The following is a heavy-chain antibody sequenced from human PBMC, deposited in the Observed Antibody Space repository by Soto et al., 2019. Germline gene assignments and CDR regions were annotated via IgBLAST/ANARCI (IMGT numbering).Heavy chain of an antibody. CDR1: GCTFSSYA. V-gene: IGHV1-69*13. J-gene: IGHJ6*01. CDR3: ARGEYSYGFTLYYYGMEF. D-gene: IGHD5-18*01. Sequence: SVKVSCKASGCTFSSYAISWVRQAPGQGLEWMGGIIPIFGTANYAQKFQGRVTITADESTSTAYMELSSLRSEDTAVYYCARGEYSYGFTLYYYGMEFWGQGTTVTVSS. CDR2: IIPIFGTA.